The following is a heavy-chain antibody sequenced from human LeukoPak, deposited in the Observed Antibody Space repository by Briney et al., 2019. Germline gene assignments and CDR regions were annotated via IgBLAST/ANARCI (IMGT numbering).Heavy chain of an antibody. V-gene: IGHV4-4*07. D-gene: IGHD3-16*01. CDR2: IYTSGST. Sequence: PSETLSLTCTVSGGAISSYYWSWIRQPAGKGLEWIGRIYTSGSTNYNPSLKSRVTMSVDTPKNQFSLKLSSVTAADTAVYYCARDDPTLGFDYWGQGTLVTVSS. CDR3: ARDDPTLGFDY. J-gene: IGHJ4*02. CDR1: GGAISSYY.